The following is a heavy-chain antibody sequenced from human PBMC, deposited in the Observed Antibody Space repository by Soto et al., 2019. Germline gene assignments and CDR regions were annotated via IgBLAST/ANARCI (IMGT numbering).Heavy chain of an antibody. CDR3: ARGGYSYGLDY. Sequence: SETLSLTCPVSGGSISSGGYYWSWIRQHPGKGLEWIGYIYYSGSTYYNPSLKSRVTISVDTSKNQFSLKLSSVTAADTAVYYCARGGYSYGLDYWGQGTQVTVSS. D-gene: IGHD5-18*01. CDR1: GGSISSGGYY. CDR2: IYYSGST. V-gene: IGHV4-31*03. J-gene: IGHJ4*02.